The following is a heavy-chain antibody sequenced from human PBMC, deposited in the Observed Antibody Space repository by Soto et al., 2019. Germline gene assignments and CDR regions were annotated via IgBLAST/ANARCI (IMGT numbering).Heavy chain of an antibody. CDR2: ISGDSGSS. J-gene: IGHJ3*01. CDR1: GFTFEAYS. CDR3: TKRRAARPGFDALDL. D-gene: IGHD2-15*01. V-gene: IGHV3-9*01. Sequence: PGGSLRLSCAASGFTFEAYSLHWVRQLPGKGLEWVAGISGDSGSSGYADSVRGRFTVSRDNAKNSLFLQMSSLRPEDTALYYCTKRRAARPGFDALDLWGQGTMVTVSS.